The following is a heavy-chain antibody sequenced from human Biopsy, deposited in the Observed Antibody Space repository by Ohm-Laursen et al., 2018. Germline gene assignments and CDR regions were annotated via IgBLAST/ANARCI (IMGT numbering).Heavy chain of an antibody. J-gene: IGHJ4*02. V-gene: IGHV4-34*01. CDR1: GGSFTGYY. CDR2: INHSGST. CDR3: ARESDSSGYYYRDY. D-gene: IGHD3-22*01. Sequence: SDTLSLTCAVYGGSFTGYYWSWIRQPPGKGLEWIGEINHSGSTNYNPSLKSRVTISLDTSKNQLSLKLSSVTAADTAVYYCARESDSSGYYYRDYWGQGTLVTVS.